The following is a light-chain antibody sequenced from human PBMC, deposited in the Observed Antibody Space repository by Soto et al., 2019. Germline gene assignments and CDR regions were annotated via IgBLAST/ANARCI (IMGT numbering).Light chain of an antibody. V-gene: IGKV1-12*01. J-gene: IGKJ4*01. CDR1: ERINTY. Sequence: DIQMTQSPSSLSASIGDRVTXXXXASERINTYLAWYQQQPGKAPKLLIYAASSLQSGVPSRFSGSGSGTEYTLTISNLQPEDFATYYCQQANSPPLTFGGGTKVDI. CDR2: AAS. CDR3: QQANSPPLT.